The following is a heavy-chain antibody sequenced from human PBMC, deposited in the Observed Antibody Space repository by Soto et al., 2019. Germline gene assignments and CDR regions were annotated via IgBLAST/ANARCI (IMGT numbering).Heavy chain of an antibody. Sequence: QDQLVQSGAEVKKPGSSVKVSCKASGGTFSSHTFSWVRQAPGQGLEWMGRIIPALGTATYAQKFQGRVTITAEESATNVYMELNSLRSEDTAVYYCARPAFGDYWYFDLWGRGTLVTVSS. CDR3: ARPAFGDYWYFDL. CDR1: GGTFSSHT. V-gene: IGHV1-69*08. J-gene: IGHJ2*01. D-gene: IGHD4-17*01. CDR2: IIPALGTA.